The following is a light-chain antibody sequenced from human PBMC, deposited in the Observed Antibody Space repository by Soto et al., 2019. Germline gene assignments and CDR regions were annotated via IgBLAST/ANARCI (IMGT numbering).Light chain of an antibody. CDR2: GAS. V-gene: IGKV3-20*01. CDR3: QQYGSSGT. J-gene: IGKJ1*01. Sequence: EIVLMQSPGTLSLSPGERSTLSCMATQSVSNNYLAWYQQKPGQAPRLLIYGASNRATGIPDRLSGSGSGTDFTLTISRLEPEDFPVYYCQQYGSSGTFGQGTKVDIK. CDR1: QSVSNNY.